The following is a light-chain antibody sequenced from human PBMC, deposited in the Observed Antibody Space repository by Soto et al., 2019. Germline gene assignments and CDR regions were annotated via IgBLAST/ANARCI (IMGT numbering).Light chain of an antibody. CDR3: SSYTSSSTRV. CDR1: SSDVGGYNY. V-gene: IGLV2-14*01. CDR2: DVS. Sequence: QSALTQPASVSGSPEQSITISSTGTSSDVGGYNYVSWYQQHPGKAPKLMIYDVSNRPSGVSNRFSGSKSGNTASLTISGLQAEDEADYYCSSYTSSSTRVFGGGTKLTVL. J-gene: IGLJ2*01.